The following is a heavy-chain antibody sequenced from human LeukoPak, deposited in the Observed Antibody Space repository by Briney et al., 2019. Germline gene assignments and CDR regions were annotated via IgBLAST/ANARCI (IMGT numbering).Heavy chain of an antibody. Sequence: PGGSLRLSCAASGFTVSSNYMSWVRQAPGKGLEWVSVIYSGGSTYYADSVKGRFTISRDNSKNTLYLQMNSLRAKDTAVYYCASSQRSGAFDIWGQGTMVTVSS. CDR1: GFTVSSNY. CDR3: ASSQRSGAFDI. D-gene: IGHD3-10*01. CDR2: IYSGGST. V-gene: IGHV3-53*01. J-gene: IGHJ3*02.